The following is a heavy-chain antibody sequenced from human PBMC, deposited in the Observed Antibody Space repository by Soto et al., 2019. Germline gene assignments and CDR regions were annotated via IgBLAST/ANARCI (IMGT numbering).Heavy chain of an antibody. CDR3: VRGDITVAPAFDY. CDR1: GFTVSTYG. CDR2: IWSDGTHK. J-gene: IGHJ4*02. Sequence: QVQLVESGGGVVQPGTSLRLSCVVSGFTVSTYGMHWVRQAPGKGLEWVAVIWSDGTHKYYLESVKGRFTISRDNSKNTLYLEMNYLRAEDTAVYYCVRGDITVAPAFDYWGQGSLDTVSS. D-gene: IGHD6-19*01. V-gene: IGHV3-33*01.